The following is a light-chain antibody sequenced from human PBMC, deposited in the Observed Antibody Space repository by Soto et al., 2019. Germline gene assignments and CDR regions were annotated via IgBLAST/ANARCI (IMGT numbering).Light chain of an antibody. CDR1: QGISSY. Sequence: AIMMTQSPSSLAASRGERVTITCRASQGISSYLAWYQQKPGKAPKLLIYAASTLQSGVPSRFSGSGSGTDFTLTISCLQSEDFATYYCQQYYSYPITFGQGTRLEI. CDR2: AAS. J-gene: IGKJ5*01. CDR3: QQYYSYPIT. V-gene: IGKV1-8*01.